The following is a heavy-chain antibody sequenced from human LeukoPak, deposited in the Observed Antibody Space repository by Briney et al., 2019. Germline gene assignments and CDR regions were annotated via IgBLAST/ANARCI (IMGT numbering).Heavy chain of an antibody. J-gene: IGHJ4*02. V-gene: IGHV1-69*04. D-gene: IGHD3-16*01. CDR2: IIPILGIA. Sequence: ASVKVSCKASGGTFSSYTISWVRQAPGQGLEWMGRIIPILGIANYARKFQGRVTITADKSTSTAYTELSSLRSEDTAVYYCARDLRGDRGDDYWGQGTLVTVSS. CDR1: GGTFSSYT. CDR3: ARDLRGDRGDDY.